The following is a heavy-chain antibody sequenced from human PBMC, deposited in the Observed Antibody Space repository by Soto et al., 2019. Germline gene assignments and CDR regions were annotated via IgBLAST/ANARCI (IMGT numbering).Heavy chain of an antibody. Sequence: ASVKVSCKASGYTFTDYYMHWVRQAPGQGLEWMGWINPNSGGTNYAQKFQGRVTMTRDTSISTAYMELSRLRSDDTAVYYCARKLELRGSYYYYYDMDVWGQGTTGTVS. CDR1: GYTFTDYY. CDR2: INPNSGGT. J-gene: IGHJ6*02. D-gene: IGHD1-7*01. CDR3: ARKLELRGSYYYYYDMDV. V-gene: IGHV1-2*02.